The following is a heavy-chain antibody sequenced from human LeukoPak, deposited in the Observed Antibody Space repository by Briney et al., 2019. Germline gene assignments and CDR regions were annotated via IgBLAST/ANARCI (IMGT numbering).Heavy chain of an antibody. V-gene: IGHV4-31*03. CDR3: ATVIYDILTGYSLQ. Sequence: SETLSLTCTVSGGSLRSSGDFWTWIRQPPGKGLEWIGFISNSGNTNYNPSLKSRITISEDTSKNQFSLKLSSVTAADTAVYYCATVIYDILTGYSLQWGQGTLVTVSS. CDR2: ISNSGNT. J-gene: IGHJ4*02. D-gene: IGHD3-9*01. CDR1: GGSLRSSGDF.